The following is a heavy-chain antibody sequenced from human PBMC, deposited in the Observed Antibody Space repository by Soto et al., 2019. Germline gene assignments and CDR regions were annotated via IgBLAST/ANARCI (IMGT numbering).Heavy chain of an antibody. D-gene: IGHD3-3*01. CDR1: GFTFSSYG. V-gene: IGHV3-30*18. CDR2: ISYDGSNK. Sequence: GGSLRLSCAASGFTFSSYGMHWVRQAPGKGLEWVAVISYDGSNKYYADSVKGRFTISRDNSKNTLYLQMNSLRAEDTAVYYCAKDRPDFWSGYRRPSEEYGMDVWGQGTTVTVSS. J-gene: IGHJ6*02. CDR3: AKDRPDFWSGYRRPSEEYGMDV.